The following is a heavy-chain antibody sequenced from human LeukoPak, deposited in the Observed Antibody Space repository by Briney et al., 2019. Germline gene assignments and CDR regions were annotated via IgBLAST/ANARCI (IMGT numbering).Heavy chain of an antibody. V-gene: IGHV3-30-3*01. Sequence: GGSLRLSCAASGFTFNSYALHWVRQAPGKGLEWVAVISSDGSNKYYADSVKGRFTISRDNSKNTLYLQMNSLRAEDTAVYYCARDRYSSGWYGDFDCWGQGTLVTVSS. CDR3: ARDRYSSGWYGDFDC. CDR2: ISSDGSNK. J-gene: IGHJ4*02. D-gene: IGHD6-19*01. CDR1: GFTFNSYA.